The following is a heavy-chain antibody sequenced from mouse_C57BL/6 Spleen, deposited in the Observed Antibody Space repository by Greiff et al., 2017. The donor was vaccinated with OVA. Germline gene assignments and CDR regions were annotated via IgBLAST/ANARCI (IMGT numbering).Heavy chain of an antibody. CDR3: TRDNPYYYGSSYDYFDY. V-gene: IGHV5-9-1*02. CDR2: ISSGGDYI. CDR1: GFTFSSYA. D-gene: IGHD1-1*01. J-gene: IGHJ2*01. Sequence: EVQGVESGEGLVKPGGSLKLSCAASGFTFSSYAMSWVRQTPEKRLEWVAYISSGGDYIYYADTVKGRFTISRDNARNTLYLQMSSLKSEDTAMYYCTRDNPYYYGSSYDYFDYWGQGTTLTVSS.